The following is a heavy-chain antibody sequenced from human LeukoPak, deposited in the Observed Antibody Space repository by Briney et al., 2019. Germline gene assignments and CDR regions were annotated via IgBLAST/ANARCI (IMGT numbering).Heavy chain of an antibody. CDR3: ARGEATGDY. Sequence: PGGSLRLSCAASGFTFDDYAMHWVRQAPGKGLEWVSGISWNSGSIGYADSVKGRFTISRDNAKNSLYLQMNSLRAEDMALYYCARGEATGDYWGQGTLVTVSS. CDR1: GFTFDDYA. CDR2: ISWNSGSI. V-gene: IGHV3-9*03. D-gene: IGHD1-26*01. J-gene: IGHJ4*02.